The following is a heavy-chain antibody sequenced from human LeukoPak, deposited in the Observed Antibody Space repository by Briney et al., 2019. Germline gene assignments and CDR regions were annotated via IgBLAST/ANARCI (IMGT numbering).Heavy chain of an antibody. D-gene: IGHD2/OR15-2a*01. J-gene: IGHJ5*02. CDR2: IWYDGSKA. CDR1: GFTFTIYG. V-gene: IGHV3-33*06. Sequence: PGGSLRLSCAASGFTFTIYGMHWVRQAPGKGLEWVAVIWYDGSKAYYADSVKGRFSVSRDNSKNTLYLQMSSLRAEDTAMYYCAKSHVRVSGAISNWFDPWGQGTLVTVSS. CDR3: AKSHVRVSGAISNWFDP.